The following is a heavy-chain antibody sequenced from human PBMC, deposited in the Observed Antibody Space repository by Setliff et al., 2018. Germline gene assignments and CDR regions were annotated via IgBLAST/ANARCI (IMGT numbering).Heavy chain of an antibody. CDR2: ISGSGSDT. J-gene: IGHJ6*03. V-gene: IGHV3-23*01. CDR3: AKGRYCSTTSCYAYSYNYMDV. CDR1: GFTFNSYA. D-gene: IGHD2-2*01. Sequence: GESLKISCVASGFTFNSYAINWVRQAPGKGLEWVSSISGSGSDTYYTDSVKGRFTISRDNSKNTLYLQMNSLRAEDTAVYFCAKGRYCSTTSCYAYSYNYMDVWGRGTTVTVSS.